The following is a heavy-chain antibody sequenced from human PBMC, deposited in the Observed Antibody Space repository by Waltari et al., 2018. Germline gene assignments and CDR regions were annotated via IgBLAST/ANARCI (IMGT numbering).Heavy chain of an antibody. CDR2: SSRSGGGT. Sequence: EVQLLESGGTLVQPGGSLRLSCEASGFTFDHYALTWVRQAPGKGLGWVSVSSRSGGGTYFADSLKGRFSISRDNSKNTLFLQMSSLRVEDTAMYYCARVIGSGSYHYFDYWGQGTLVTVSS. V-gene: IGHV3-23*01. J-gene: IGHJ4*02. CDR3: ARVIGSGSYHYFDY. D-gene: IGHD3-10*01. CDR1: GFTFDHYA.